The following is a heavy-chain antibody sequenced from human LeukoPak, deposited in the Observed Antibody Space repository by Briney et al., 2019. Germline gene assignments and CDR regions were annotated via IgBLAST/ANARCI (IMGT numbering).Heavy chain of an antibody. CDR1: GFTFSSYA. CDR2: IKPDGSDQ. V-gene: IGHV3-7*04. Sequence: GGSLRLSCAASGFTFSSYAMSWVRQAPGKGLEWVANIKPDGSDQYYVDSVKGRFTISRDNAKNSLYLQMNSLRAEDTAVYYCARDPVAGKFDYWGQGTLVTVSS. D-gene: IGHD6-19*01. CDR3: ARDPVAGKFDY. J-gene: IGHJ4*02.